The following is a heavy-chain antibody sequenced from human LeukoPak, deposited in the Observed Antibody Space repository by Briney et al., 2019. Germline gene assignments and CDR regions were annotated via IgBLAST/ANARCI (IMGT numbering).Heavy chain of an antibody. D-gene: IGHD3-9*01. J-gene: IGHJ4*02. V-gene: IGHV3-49*04. CDR2: LGSTAYGGTA. CDR3: TRPYYDYLTGYYSDY. CDR1: GFTFSNYP. Sequence: GGSLRLSCTTSGFTFSNYPMSWVRQAPGKGLEWLALLGSTAYGGTAKYAASVKGRFTISRDDSKSIAYLQMNSLKTEDTAVYYCTRPYYDYLTGYYSDYWGQGTLVTVSS.